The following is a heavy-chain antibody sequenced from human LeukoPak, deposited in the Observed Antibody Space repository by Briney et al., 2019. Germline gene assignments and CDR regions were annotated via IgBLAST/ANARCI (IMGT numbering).Heavy chain of an antibody. V-gene: IGHV3-23*01. J-gene: IGHJ4*02. CDR3: AKDQGGREFDY. CDR2: ISGGGGST. D-gene: IGHD1-26*01. CDR1: GFTFSSYA. Sequence: GGSLRLSCAASGFTFSSYAMSWVRQAPGKGLEWVSAISGGGGSTFYADSVKGRFTISRDNSKNTLYLQMNSLRAEDTAVYYCAKDQGGREFDYWGQGTLVTVSS.